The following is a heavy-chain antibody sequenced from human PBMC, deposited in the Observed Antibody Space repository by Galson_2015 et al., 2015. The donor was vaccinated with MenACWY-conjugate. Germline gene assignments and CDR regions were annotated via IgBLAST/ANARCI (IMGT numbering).Heavy chain of an antibody. V-gene: IGHV3-30*02. J-gene: IGHJ6*03. Sequence: SLRLSCAASGFTFSSYGMHWVRQAPGKGLEWVAFIRYDGSNKYYADSVKGRFTISRDNSKNTLYLQMNSLRAEDTAVYYCAKWVAAAAISWNYYYYMDVWGKGTTVTVSS. D-gene: IGHD2-2*02. CDR1: GFTFSSYG. CDR3: AKWVAAAAISWNYYYYMDV. CDR2: IRYDGSNK.